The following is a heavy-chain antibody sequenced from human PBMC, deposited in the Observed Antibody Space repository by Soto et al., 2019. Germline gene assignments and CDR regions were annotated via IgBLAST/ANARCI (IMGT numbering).Heavy chain of an antibody. CDR3: VHRGSTGTTTYFDS. CDR2: IYWDGES. V-gene: IGHV2-5*02. Sequence: QITLKETGPTLVNPTETLTLTCTFSALSFTTTRMGVGWTRQPPGKALEWLAIIYWDGESRYNPLLRRRLTLTEDTAKNQVVLTMTNMDPKDTATYYCVHRGSTGTTTYFDSWGQGIPVTVAS. CDR1: ALSFTTTRMG. J-gene: IGHJ4*02. D-gene: IGHD1-1*01.